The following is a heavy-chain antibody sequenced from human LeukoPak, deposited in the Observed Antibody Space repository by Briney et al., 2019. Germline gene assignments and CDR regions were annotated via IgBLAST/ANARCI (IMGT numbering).Heavy chain of an antibody. CDR1: GGSISSSSYY. Sequence: SETLSLTXTVSGGSISSSSYYWGWIRQPPGKGLEWVASIYHSGSTYYNPSLRSRVTISVDTSKNHFSLILSSVTATDTAVYYCAGHAPHENGNKRGFEYWGQGTLVTVSS. D-gene: IGHD2/OR15-2a*01. V-gene: IGHV4-39*01. CDR2: IYHSGST. CDR3: AGHAPHENGNKRGFEY. J-gene: IGHJ4*02.